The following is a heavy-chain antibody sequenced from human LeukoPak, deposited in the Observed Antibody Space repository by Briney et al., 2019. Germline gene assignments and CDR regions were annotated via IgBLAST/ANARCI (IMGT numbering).Heavy chain of an antibody. CDR1: GFTFSSYG. CDR3: AKYGSGAPPLDY. D-gene: IGHD3-10*01. J-gene: IGHJ4*02. Sequence: GGSLRLSCAASGFTFSSYGMSWVRQAPGKGLEWVSAISGSGDSTYYADSVKGRFTISRDNSKNTLYLQMNSLRAEDTAVYYCAKYGSGAPPLDYWGQGTLVTVSS. V-gene: IGHV3-23*01. CDR2: ISGSGDST.